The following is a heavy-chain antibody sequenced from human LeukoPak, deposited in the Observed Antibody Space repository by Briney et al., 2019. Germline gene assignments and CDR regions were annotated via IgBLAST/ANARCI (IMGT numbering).Heavy chain of an antibody. Sequence: QPGGSLRLSCAASGFAFSSYGMHWVRQAPGKGLEWVAVISYDGSNKYYADSVKGRFTISRDNSKNTLYLQTNSLRAEDTAVYYCAKDRLTGSGWLRAHFDYWGQGTLVTVSS. V-gene: IGHV3-30*18. J-gene: IGHJ4*02. CDR1: GFAFSSYG. D-gene: IGHD6-19*01. CDR2: ISYDGSNK. CDR3: AKDRLTGSGWLRAHFDY.